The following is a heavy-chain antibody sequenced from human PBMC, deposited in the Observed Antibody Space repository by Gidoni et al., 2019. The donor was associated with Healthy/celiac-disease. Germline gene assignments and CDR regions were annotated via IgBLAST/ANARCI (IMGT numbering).Heavy chain of an antibody. CDR2: LDPTSGGT. J-gene: IGHJ4*02. D-gene: IGHD3-16*02. V-gene: IGHV1-2*02. CDR3: ARVSPSYRGLS. CDR1: GYTFTGYY. Sequence: QVQLVQSGAEVKKPGASVKVSCKASGYTFTGYYMHWVRQAPGQGLEWMGWLDPTSGGTNYAQKFQGRVTMTRDTSISTAYMELSRLRSDDTAVYYCARVSPSYRGLSWGLGTRVTVSS.